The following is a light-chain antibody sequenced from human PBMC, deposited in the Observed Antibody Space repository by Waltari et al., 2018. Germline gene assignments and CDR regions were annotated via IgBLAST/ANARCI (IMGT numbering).Light chain of an antibody. CDR1: NSNIGRNS. J-gene: IGLJ1*01. CDR2: RDN. Sequence: QSVLTQPPSTSGTPGQAVTISCSRTNSNIGRNSVFWYQQLPGTAPKLLIYRDNQRPSGVPDRFSASKSGTSAALAIRGLRSEDEADYYCAAWDDSLSVTYVFGSGTRVTV. CDR3: AAWDDSLSVTYV. V-gene: IGLV1-47*01.